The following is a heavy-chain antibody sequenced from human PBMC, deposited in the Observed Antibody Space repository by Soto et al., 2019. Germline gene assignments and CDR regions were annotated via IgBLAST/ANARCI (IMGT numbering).Heavy chain of an antibody. Sequence: PGGSLRLSCAASGFTFSSYGMHWVRQAPGKGLEWVAVIWYDGSNKYYAEYVKGRFTISRDNSKNTLYLQMNSLRAEDTAVYYCARDYSGVHMITFGGVKAWGYFDYWGQGT. V-gene: IGHV3-33*01. CDR1: GFTFSSYG. CDR2: IWYDGSNK. CDR3: ARDYSGVHMITFGGVKAWGYFDY. D-gene: IGHD3-16*01. J-gene: IGHJ4*02.